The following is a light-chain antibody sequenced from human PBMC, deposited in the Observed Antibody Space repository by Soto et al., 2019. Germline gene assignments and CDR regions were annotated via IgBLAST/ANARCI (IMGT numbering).Light chain of an antibody. CDR1: SSDVGGYNY. CDR2: EVS. Sequence: QSALTQPPSASGSPGQSITISCTGTSSDVGGYNYVSWYQQHPGKAPKLMISEVSKRPSGVRDRFSGSKSGNTASLTVSGLQAEDEYDYCCSSCAGNNNLVFGGGTKLTVL. V-gene: IGLV2-8*01. CDR3: SSCAGNNNLV. J-gene: IGLJ2*01.